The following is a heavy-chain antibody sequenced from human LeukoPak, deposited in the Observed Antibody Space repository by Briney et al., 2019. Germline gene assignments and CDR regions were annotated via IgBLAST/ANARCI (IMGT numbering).Heavy chain of an antibody. D-gene: IGHD6-13*01. CDR2: IYPADSAT. Sequence: GEPLKISCKASGSSFNTYWIGWVRQMPGKGLEWMGIIYPADSATRYSPSSQGHVTISADKSISTAYLQWSNLKASDTAMYYCARHPVAGSWANGFDAWGQGTLVTVSS. J-gene: IGHJ5*02. CDR3: ARHPVAGSWANGFDA. V-gene: IGHV5-51*01. CDR1: GSSFNTYW.